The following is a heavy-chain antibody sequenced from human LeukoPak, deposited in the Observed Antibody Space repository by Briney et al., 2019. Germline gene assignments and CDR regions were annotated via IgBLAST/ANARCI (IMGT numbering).Heavy chain of an antibody. J-gene: IGHJ4*02. D-gene: IGHD3-10*01. CDR3: ATSMGYYYGSGSYSKPPIDY. CDR2: ISYDGSNK. CDR1: GFTFSSYG. V-gene: IGHV3-30*03. Sequence: GGSLRLSCAASGFTFSSYGMHWVRQAPGKGLEWVAVISYDGSNKYYADSVKGRFTISRDNSKNTLYLQMNSLRAEDTAVYYCATSMGYYYGSGSYSKPPIDYWGQGTLVTVSS.